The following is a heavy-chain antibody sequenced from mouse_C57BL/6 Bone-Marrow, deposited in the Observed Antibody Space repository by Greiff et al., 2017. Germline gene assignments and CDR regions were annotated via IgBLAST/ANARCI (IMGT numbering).Heavy chain of an antibody. CDR2: IYPGDGDT. Sequence: VQLQQSGPELVKPGASVKISCKASGYAFSSSWMNWVKQRPGKGLEWIGRIYPGDGDTNYNGKFKGKATLTADKSSSTAYMQLSSLTSEDSAVYFCARTELVVAYWGQGTLVTVSA. J-gene: IGHJ3*01. CDR1: GYAFSSSW. V-gene: IGHV1-82*01. CDR3: ARTELVVAY.